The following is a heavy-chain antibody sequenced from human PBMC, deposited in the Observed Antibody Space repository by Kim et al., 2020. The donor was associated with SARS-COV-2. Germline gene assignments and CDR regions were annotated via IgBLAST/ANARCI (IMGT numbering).Heavy chain of an antibody. D-gene: IGHD3-10*01. CDR2: INHSGST. Sequence: SETLSLTCIVYGGSFSDYYWSWIRQPPGKGLEWIDEINHSGSTNYNPSLKSRVTISVDTSKKQFSLTLSSVTAADTAVYYCARRIRGVNDAFDIWGQGTMVTVSS. CDR1: GGSFSDYY. V-gene: IGHV4-34*01. CDR3: ARRIRGVNDAFDI. J-gene: IGHJ3*02.